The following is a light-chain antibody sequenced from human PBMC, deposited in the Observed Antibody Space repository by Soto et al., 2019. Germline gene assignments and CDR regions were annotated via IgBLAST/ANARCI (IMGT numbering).Light chain of an antibody. J-gene: IGKJ1*01. CDR2: GAS. Sequence: EVVMTQSPGSLSVSPGERVTLSCRASQNIRNNLAWYQQRPGQSPRLLISGASIRQPGIPGRFSGSGSGTEFTLIISSLQSEDLATYYCQQYNNWPPWTFGQGTKVDIK. V-gene: IGKV3-15*01. CDR3: QQYNNWPPWT. CDR1: QNIRNN.